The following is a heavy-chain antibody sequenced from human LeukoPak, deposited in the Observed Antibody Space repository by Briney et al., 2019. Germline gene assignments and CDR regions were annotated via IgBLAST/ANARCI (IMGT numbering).Heavy chain of an antibody. V-gene: IGHV3-74*01. J-gene: IGHJ4*02. Sequence: GGSLRLSCAASGFTFSSYWMHWVRQAPGKGLVWVSRINSDGSSTTYADSVKGRFTISRDNAKNTLYLQMNSLRAEDMAVYYCARDPSYSENLDYWGQGTLVTVSS. CDR3: ARDPSYSENLDY. CDR1: GFTFSSYW. D-gene: IGHD1-26*01. CDR2: INSDGSST.